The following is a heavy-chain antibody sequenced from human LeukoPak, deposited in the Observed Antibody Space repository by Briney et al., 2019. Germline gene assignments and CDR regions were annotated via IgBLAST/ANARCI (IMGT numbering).Heavy chain of an antibody. CDR2: ISGSTGST. Sequence: GGSLRLSCAASGFTFSNYAMNWVRQAPGKGLEWVSLISGSTGSTYYADSVKGRFSISRDNSKNTVYLQMNSLRVEDTAVYYCAKDGKKHHGTGDYDKWGQGTLVTVPS. CDR3: AKDGKKHHGTGDYDK. V-gene: IGHV3-23*01. D-gene: IGHD3-10*01. CDR1: GFTFSNYA. J-gene: IGHJ4*02.